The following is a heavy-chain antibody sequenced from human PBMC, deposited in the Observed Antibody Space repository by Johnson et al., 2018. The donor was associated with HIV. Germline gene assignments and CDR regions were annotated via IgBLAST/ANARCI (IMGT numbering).Heavy chain of an antibody. Sequence: QVQLVESGGGVVQPGRSLRLSCAASGFTFSSYAMHWVRQAPGKGLAWVAVISYDGSNKYYADSVKGRFTISRDNSKNTLYLQMNSLGAEDPAVYYCARVPSAAAGSRGGAFDIWGQGTMVTVSS. D-gene: IGHD6-13*01. J-gene: IGHJ3*02. CDR1: GFTFSSYA. CDR2: ISYDGSNK. V-gene: IGHV3-30*04. CDR3: ARVPSAAAGSRGGAFDI.